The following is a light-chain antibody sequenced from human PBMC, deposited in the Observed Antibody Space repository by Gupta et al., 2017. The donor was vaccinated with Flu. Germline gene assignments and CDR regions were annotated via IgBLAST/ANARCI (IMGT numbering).Light chain of an antibody. J-gene: IGLJ2*01. Sequence: VTISCTGSNSTIGAVYDVHWYQQLPGTAPKLPIYGNSNRPSGVADGVACYKACTSATPAITALQAEEEADDGCQYYDTSLTRGLFGGGTKLTVL. CDR2: GNS. V-gene: IGLV1-40*01. CDR3: QYYDTSLTRGL. CDR1: NSTIGAVYD.